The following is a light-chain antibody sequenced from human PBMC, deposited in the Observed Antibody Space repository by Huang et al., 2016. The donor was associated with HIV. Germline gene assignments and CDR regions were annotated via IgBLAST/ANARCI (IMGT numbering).Light chain of an antibody. J-gene: IGKJ1*01. V-gene: IGKV2-30*01. CDR2: KVS. Sequence: DVVVTQSPLSLPVTLGQSATISCRSSQSLVYSDGNTYLNWFQQRPGQSPRRLIYKVSSRESGVPDRFSGSASGTDFTLKISRVEAEDVGVYYCKQGTHWPPTFGQGTKVEIK. CDR1: QSLVYSDGNTY. CDR3: KQGTHWPPT.